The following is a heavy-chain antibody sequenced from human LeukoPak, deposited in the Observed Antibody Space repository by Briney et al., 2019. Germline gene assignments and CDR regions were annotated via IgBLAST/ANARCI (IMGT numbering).Heavy chain of an antibody. V-gene: IGHV3-30-3*01. CDR2: MSYDGSNK. CDR3: AREFTMVRGVIHYYFDY. J-gene: IGHJ4*02. D-gene: IGHD3-10*01. CDR1: GFTFSSYT. Sequence: GGSLRLSCAASGFTFSSYTMHWVRQAPGQGLEWVAIMSYDGSNKYYAESVKGRFTISRDNSKNTLYLQMNSLRAEDTAVYYCAREFTMVRGVIHYYFDYWGQGTLVTVSS.